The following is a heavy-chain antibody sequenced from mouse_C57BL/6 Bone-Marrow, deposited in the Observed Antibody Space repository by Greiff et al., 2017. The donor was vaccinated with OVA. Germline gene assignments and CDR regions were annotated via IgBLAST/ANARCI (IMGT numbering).Heavy chain of an antibody. CDR2: INPGSGGT. D-gene: IGHD2-4*01. V-gene: IGHV1-54*01. J-gene: IGHJ4*01. CDR1: GYAFTNYL. Sequence: VKLQESGAELVRPGTSVKVSCKASGYAFTNYLIEWVKQRPGQGLEWIGVINPGSGGTNYNEKFKGKATLTADKSSGTAYMQLSSLTSEDSAVYFCARDDYDGAMDYWGQGTSVTVSS. CDR3: ARDDYDGAMDY.